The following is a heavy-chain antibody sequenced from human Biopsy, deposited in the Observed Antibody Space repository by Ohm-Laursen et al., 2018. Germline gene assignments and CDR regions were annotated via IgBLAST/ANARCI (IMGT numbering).Heavy chain of an antibody. CDR3: ARAVGIAAAPIDY. V-gene: IGHV3-11*01. J-gene: IGHJ4*02. Sequence: SLRLSCAASGFPVSDYYMSWIRQAPGRGLEWVSDINGSGSTKYHAESVKGRFTISRDNAMNSVYLQMNSLRGEDTAVYYCARAVGIAAAPIDYWGQGTLVTVSS. CDR2: INGSGSTK. CDR1: GFPVSDYY. D-gene: IGHD2-15*01.